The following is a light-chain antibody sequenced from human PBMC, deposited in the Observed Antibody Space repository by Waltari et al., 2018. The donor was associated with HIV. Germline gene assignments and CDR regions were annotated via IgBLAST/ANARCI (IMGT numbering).Light chain of an antibody. V-gene: IGLV2-11*01. CDR2: DVN. CDR3: CSYAGIWGV. Sequence: QSALPQPRSVSGSPGQSVTISCTGTSSDVGAYNYVSWYQQHPGKAPKLMIYDVNKRPSGVPDRFSGSKSGNTASLNISGLQAEDESDYYCCSYAGIWGVFGTGTKVTVL. CDR1: SSDVGAYNY. J-gene: IGLJ1*01.